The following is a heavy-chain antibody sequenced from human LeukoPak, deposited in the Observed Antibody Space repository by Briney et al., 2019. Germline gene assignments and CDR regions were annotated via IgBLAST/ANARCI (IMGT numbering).Heavy chain of an antibody. D-gene: IGHD1-7*01. J-gene: IGHJ4*02. Sequence: SVKVSCKASGGTFSSYAISWVRQAPGQGLEWMGGIIPIFGTANYAQKFQGRVTITADESTSTAYMELSSLRSEDTAVYYCARIKLELRPSFDYWGQGTLVTVSS. CDR2: IIPIFGTA. CDR3: ARIKLELRPSFDY. CDR1: GGTFSSYA. V-gene: IGHV1-69*13.